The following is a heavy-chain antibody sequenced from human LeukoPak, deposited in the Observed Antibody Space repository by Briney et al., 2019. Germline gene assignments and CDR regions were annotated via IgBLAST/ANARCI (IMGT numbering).Heavy chain of an antibody. V-gene: IGHV4-59*11. CDR1: GGSISRHY. J-gene: IGHJ5*02. CDR2: IYYSGST. CDR3: ARGLGYSYGYGWFDP. D-gene: IGHD5-18*01. Sequence: SETLSLTCTVSGGSISRHYWSWIRQPPGKGLEWIGYIYYSGSTNYNPSLKSRVTISVDTSKNQFSLKLSSVTAADTAVYYCARGLGYSYGYGWFDPWGQGTLVTVSS.